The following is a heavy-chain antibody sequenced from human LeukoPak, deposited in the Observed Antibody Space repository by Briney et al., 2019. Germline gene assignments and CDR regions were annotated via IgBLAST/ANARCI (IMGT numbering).Heavy chain of an antibody. Sequence: GESLKISCKAFGYRFASYWIGWVRPMPGKGLEWMGIIFPDDSEARYSPSFQGQVTISADKSIDTAYLQWSSLKASDTAMYYCARLVGGSYNWFDPWGQGTLVTVSS. D-gene: IGHD2-15*01. CDR3: ARLVGGSYNWFDP. CDR2: IFPDDSEA. CDR1: GYRFASYW. V-gene: IGHV5-51*01. J-gene: IGHJ5*02.